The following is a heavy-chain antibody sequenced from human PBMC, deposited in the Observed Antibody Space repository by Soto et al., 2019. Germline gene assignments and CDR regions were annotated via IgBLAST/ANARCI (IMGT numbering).Heavy chain of an antibody. CDR3: ARLDHFETSARSTGAFDY. CDR2: IYPCDSDT. J-gene: IGHJ4*01. V-gene: IGHV5-51*01. D-gene: IGHD3-22*01. Sequence: WVRXLXGXGLEWMGIIYPCDSDTRYSPSFQGQVNISADKSISNAYLQWNSLKASDTALYFCARLDHFETSARSTGAFDYWGQGTLVTVSS.